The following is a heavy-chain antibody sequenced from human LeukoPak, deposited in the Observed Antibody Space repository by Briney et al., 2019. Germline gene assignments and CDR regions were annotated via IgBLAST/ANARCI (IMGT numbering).Heavy chain of an antibody. Sequence: PGGSLRLSCAAYGFTFSSYAMSWVRQAPGKGLEWVSTISGSGGSKYYADSVKGRFTISRDNSKNTMYLQMNSLRAEDTAVYYCAKGGSSGYYNHFDYWGQGTLVTVSS. CDR1: GFTFSSYA. CDR2: ISGSGGSK. CDR3: AKGGSSGYYNHFDY. J-gene: IGHJ4*02. D-gene: IGHD3-22*01. V-gene: IGHV3-23*01.